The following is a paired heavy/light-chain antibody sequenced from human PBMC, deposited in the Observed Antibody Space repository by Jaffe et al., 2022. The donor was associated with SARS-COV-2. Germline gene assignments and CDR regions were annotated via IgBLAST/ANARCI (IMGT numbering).Heavy chain of an antibody. CDR2: INSIGSRT. J-gene: IGHJ3*02. CDR3: ARGRGTYSWDAFDI. Sequence: EVQLVESGGGLVQPGGSLRLSCAASGFTFNDYWMHWVRQAPGKGLVWVSCINSIGSRTTYADSVRGRFTISRDSAKNTLYLQMNSLRVEDTAVYFCARGRGTYSWDAFDIWGQGAMVTVSS. V-gene: IGHV3-74*03. D-gene: IGHD2-8*01. CDR1: GFTFNDYW.
Light chain of an antibody. J-gene: IGLJ3*02. V-gene: IGLV2-8*01. CDR2: EVS. CDR1: SIDVGAYNY. Sequence: QSALTQPPSASGSPGQSVTISCTGTSIDVGAYNYVSWYQQHPGKVPKVMIYEVSKRPSGVPDRFSGSKSGNTASLTVSGLRAEDEADYYCSSYAGSDHLVFGGGTKLTVL. CDR3: SSYAGSDHLV.